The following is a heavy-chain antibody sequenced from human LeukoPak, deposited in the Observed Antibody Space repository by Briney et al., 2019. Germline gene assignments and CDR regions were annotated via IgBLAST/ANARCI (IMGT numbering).Heavy chain of an antibody. Sequence: GGSLRLSCAASGFTFDDYAMHWVRQAPGKGLEWVSGISWNSGSIGYADSVKGRFTISRDNAKNSLYLQMNSLRAEDTALYYCAKAQGAARYYYGMDVWGQGTTVTVSS. CDR1: GFTFDDYA. CDR3: AKAQGAARYYYGMDV. CDR2: ISWNSGSI. D-gene: IGHD6-25*01. V-gene: IGHV3-9*01. J-gene: IGHJ6*02.